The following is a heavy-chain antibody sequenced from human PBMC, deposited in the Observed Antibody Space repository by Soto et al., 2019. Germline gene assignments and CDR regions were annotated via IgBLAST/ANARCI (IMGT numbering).Heavy chain of an antibody. CDR2: INHSGST. CDR3: ARDYSDFYDILTGYLDPR. V-gene: IGHV4-34*01. Sequence: SETLSLTCAVYGWSFSGYYWSWIRQPPGKGLEWIGQINHSGSTNYNPSLKSRVTISVDTSKNQLSLKLNSVTAADTAVYYCARDYSDFYDILTGYLDPRWGQGTMVTVSS. D-gene: IGHD3-9*01. CDR1: GWSFSGYY. J-gene: IGHJ3*01.